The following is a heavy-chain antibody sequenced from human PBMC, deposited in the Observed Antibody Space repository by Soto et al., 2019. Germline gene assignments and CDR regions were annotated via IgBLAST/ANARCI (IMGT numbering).Heavy chain of an antibody. CDR3: ARESPIYDFAKYYHYMDV. CDR1: GFTFSDYY. J-gene: IGHJ6*03. Sequence: PGGSLRLSCAASGFTFSDYYMSWIRQAPGKGLEWVSYISSSGSTIYYADSVKGRFTISRDNAKNSLYLQMNSLRAEDTAVYYCARESPIYDFAKYYHYMDVWGKGTTVTVSS. D-gene: IGHD3-3*01. CDR2: ISSSGSTI. V-gene: IGHV3-11*01.